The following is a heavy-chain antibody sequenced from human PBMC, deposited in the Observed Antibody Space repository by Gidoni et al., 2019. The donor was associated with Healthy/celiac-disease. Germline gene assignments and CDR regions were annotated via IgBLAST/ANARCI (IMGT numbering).Heavy chain of an antibody. CDR2: ISYDGSNK. CDR1: GFTFRSYG. CDR3: AKDARKGGIVVVTATTFDY. D-gene: IGHD2-21*02. Sequence: QVQLVESGGGVVQPGRSLRLSCAASGFTFRSYGMHWVRQAPGKGLEWVAVISYDGSNKYDADSVKGRFTISRDNSKNTLYLQMNSLRAEDTAVYYCAKDARKGGIVVVTATTFDYWGQGTLVTVSS. J-gene: IGHJ4*02. V-gene: IGHV3-30*18.